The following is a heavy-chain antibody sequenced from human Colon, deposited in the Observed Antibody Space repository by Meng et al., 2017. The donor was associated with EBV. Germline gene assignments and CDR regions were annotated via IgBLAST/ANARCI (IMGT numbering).Heavy chain of an antibody. CDR2: VSHPGSA. J-gene: IGHJ4*02. CDR1: GGSFSGYV. D-gene: IGHD3-9*01. CDR3: ARVPTTGYKDH. Sequence: LQQLGAGLLEPSEPWPLTCTVNGGSFSGYVWSWVRQPPGKGMEWIGEVSHPGSANYNPSLKSRVTISVDASEKQFSLRLTSVTAADSAVYYCARVPTTGYKDHWGQGTLVTVSS. V-gene: IGHV4-34*01.